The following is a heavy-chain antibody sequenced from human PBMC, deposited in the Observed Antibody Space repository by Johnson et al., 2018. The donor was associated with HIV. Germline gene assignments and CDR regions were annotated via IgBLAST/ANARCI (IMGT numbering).Heavy chain of an antibody. CDR2: ISYSGSST. CDR3: AREISRYYYDYAAFDL. CDR1: GFRFDSHA. V-gene: IGHV3-23*04. D-gene: IGHD3-22*01. Sequence: EVQLVESGGGLVQPGGSLRLSCAATGFRFDSHAINWVRQAPGKGLQWVSAISYSGSSTYYADSVKGRFTISRDNSRSSVHWHLINLRADDPALYYCAREISRYYYDYAAFDLWGQGTTVTVSS. J-gene: IGHJ3*01.